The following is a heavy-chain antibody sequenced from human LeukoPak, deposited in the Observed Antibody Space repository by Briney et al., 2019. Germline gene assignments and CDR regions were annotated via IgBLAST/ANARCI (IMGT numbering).Heavy chain of an antibody. V-gene: IGHV3-30*18. D-gene: IGHD6-19*01. CDR3: AKDRQWQVYYFDY. J-gene: IGHJ4*02. Sequence: GRSLRLSCAASGFTFGSFAMHWVRQAPGKGLAWVAVISSTGNKEYYADSVKGRFTISRDNSKNTLYLQMNSLRAEDTAVYYCAKDRQWQVYYFDYWGQGTLVTVSS. CDR2: ISSTGNKE. CDR1: GFTFGSFA.